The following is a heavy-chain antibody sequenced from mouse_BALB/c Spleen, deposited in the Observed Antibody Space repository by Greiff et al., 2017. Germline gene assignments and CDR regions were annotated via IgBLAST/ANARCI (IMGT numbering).Heavy chain of an antibody. J-gene: IGHJ3*01. CDR2: IWSGGST. D-gene: IGHD1-1*01. CDR1: GFSLTSYG. Sequence: VQVVESGPGLVAPSQSLSITCTVSGFSLTSYGVHWVRQSPGKGLEWLGVIWSGGSTDYNAAFISRLSISKDNSKSQVFFKMNSLQADDTAIYYCARKGNYGSSYGFAYWGQGTLVTVSA. CDR3: ARKGNYGSSYGFAY. V-gene: IGHV2-4-1*01.